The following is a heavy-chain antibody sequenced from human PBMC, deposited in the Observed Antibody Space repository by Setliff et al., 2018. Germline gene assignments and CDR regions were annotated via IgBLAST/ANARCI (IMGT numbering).Heavy chain of an antibody. V-gene: IGHV3-30*02. D-gene: IGHD2-15*01. CDR1: GFTFSTYG. Sequence: GGSLRLSCAASGFTFSTYGMHWVRQAPGKGLEWVAFIWFDGSNKYYVDSVKGRFTVSRDNSKDTLYLQMDSLRPEDTAIYYCARGVDYCMDVWGKGTTVTVSS. J-gene: IGHJ6*03. CDR3: ARGVDYCMDV. CDR2: IWFDGSNK.